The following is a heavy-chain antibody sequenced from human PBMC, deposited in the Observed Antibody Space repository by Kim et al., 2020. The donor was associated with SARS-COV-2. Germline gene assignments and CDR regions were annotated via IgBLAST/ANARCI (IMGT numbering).Heavy chain of an antibody. D-gene: IGHD6-13*01. Sequence: GGSLRLSCAVSGFTFSSYSMNWVRQAPGKGLEWVSSISSSSSYIYYADSVKGRFTISRDNAKNSLYLQMNSLRAEDTAVYYCARDAYSSSWYRGYYYYYGMDVWGQGTTVTVSS. CDR2: ISSSSSYI. J-gene: IGHJ6*02. CDR1: GFTFSSYS. V-gene: IGHV3-21*01. CDR3: ARDAYSSSWYRGYYYYYGMDV.